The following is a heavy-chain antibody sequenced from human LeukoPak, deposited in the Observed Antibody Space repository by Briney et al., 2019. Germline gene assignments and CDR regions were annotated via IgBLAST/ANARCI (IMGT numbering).Heavy chain of an antibody. CDR3: ARHCSGGSCYSGAFDI. J-gene: IGHJ3*02. D-gene: IGHD2-15*01. Sequence: TETLSLTCTVSGGSISSSSYYWSWIRQPPGKGLEWIGYIYYSGSTNYNPSLKSRVTISVDTSKNQFSLKLSSVTAADTAVYYCARHCSGGSCYSGAFDIWGQGTMVTVSS. V-gene: IGHV4-61*05. CDR1: GGSISSSSYY. CDR2: IYYSGST.